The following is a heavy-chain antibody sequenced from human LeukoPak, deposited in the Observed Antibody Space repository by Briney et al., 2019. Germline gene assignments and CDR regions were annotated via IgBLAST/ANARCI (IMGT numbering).Heavy chain of an antibody. CDR1: GGSFSGYY. CDR3: ARLIGYCSSTSCTPRVRFDP. J-gene: IGHJ5*02. Sequence: SETLSLTCAVYGGSFSGYYWSWIRQPPGKGLEWTGEINHSGSTNYNPSLKSRVTISVDTSKNQFSLKLSSVTAADTAVYYCARLIGYCSSTSCTPRVRFDPWGQGTLVTVSS. CDR2: INHSGST. V-gene: IGHV4-34*01. D-gene: IGHD2-2*01.